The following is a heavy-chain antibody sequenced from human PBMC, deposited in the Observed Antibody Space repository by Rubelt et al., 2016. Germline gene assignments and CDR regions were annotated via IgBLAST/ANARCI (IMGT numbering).Heavy chain of an antibody. D-gene: IGHD3-22*01. V-gene: IGHV4-39*01. CDR3: ASKAGSGYLSLYY. CDR2: IYYSGST. Sequence: QLQLQESGPGLVKPSETLSLTCTVSGGSISSSSDYWGWIRQPPGKGLEWIGSIYYSGSTYYNPSLKSRVTISVDTSKNQFSLKLSSVTAADTAVYYCASKAGSGYLSLYYWGQGTLVTVSS. CDR1: GGSISSSSDY. J-gene: IGHJ4*02.